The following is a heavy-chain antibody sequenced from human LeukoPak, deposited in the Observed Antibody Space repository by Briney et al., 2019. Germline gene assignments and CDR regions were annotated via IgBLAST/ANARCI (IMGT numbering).Heavy chain of an antibody. Sequence: AGGSLRLSCAASGFTFSKVWMTWVRQAPGKGLEWVGRIRSKTDGGASEYAAPVKGRFSISRDDSNNTLYLEMISLKAEDTAIYYCTTDVNRFMVTASSWGQGTLVTVSS. V-gene: IGHV3-15*01. CDR1: GFTFSKVW. CDR2: IRSKTDGGAS. CDR3: TTDVNRFMVTASS. J-gene: IGHJ5*02. D-gene: IGHD2-21*02.